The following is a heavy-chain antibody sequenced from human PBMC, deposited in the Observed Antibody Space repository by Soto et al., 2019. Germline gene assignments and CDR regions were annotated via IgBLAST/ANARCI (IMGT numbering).Heavy chain of an antibody. V-gene: IGHV3-23*01. J-gene: IGHJ4*02. Sequence: GGSLRLSCAASEFTFSNHAMSWVRQAPGKGPEWVSGISGSGGTTYYADSVKGRFTISRDNSENTLYLQMNSLRAEDTAVYYCAKGPSPSGGFERIDQRGQGTLVTVPS. CDR1: EFTFSNHA. D-gene: IGHD5-12*01. CDR3: AKGPSPSGGFERIDQ. CDR2: ISGSGGTT.